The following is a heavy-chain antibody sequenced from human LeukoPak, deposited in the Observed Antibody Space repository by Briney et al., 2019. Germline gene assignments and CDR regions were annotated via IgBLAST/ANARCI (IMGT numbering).Heavy chain of an antibody. CDR1: GGTFISYA. CDR2: IIPIFGTA. CDR3: ARASGYADAYYFDY. Sequence: SVTVSFKASGGTFISYAISWVRQAPGQGLEWMGGIIPIFGTANYAQKFQGRVTITTDESTSTAYMELSSLRSEDTAVYYCARASGYADAYYFDYWGQGTLVTVSS. J-gene: IGHJ4*02. V-gene: IGHV1-69*05. D-gene: IGHD5-12*01.